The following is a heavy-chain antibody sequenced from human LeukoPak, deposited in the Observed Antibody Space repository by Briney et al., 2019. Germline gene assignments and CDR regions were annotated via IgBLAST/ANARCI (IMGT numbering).Heavy chain of an antibody. Sequence: SETLSLTCTVSGGSISSSSYYWGWIRQPPGKGLEWIGYIYYSGSTNYNPSLKSRVTMSVDTSKNHFSLKLSSVTAADTAVYYCARAVYYEGTIDYWGQGTLLTVSS. J-gene: IGHJ4*02. CDR3: ARAVYYEGTIDY. D-gene: IGHD3-22*01. V-gene: IGHV4-61*05. CDR1: GGSISSSSYY. CDR2: IYYSGST.